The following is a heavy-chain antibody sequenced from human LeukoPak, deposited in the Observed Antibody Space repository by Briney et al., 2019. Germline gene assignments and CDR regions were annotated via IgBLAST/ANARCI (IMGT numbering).Heavy chain of an antibody. D-gene: IGHD1-26*01. Sequence: ASVKVSCKASGYTFTGYYMHWVRQAPGRGLEWMGWINPNSGGTNYAQKFQGRVTMTRDTSISTAYMELSRLRSDDTAVYYCARAQYSGTHSDYWGQGTLVTVSS. CDR2: INPNSGGT. V-gene: IGHV1-2*02. CDR1: GYTFTGYY. J-gene: IGHJ4*02. CDR3: ARAQYSGTHSDY.